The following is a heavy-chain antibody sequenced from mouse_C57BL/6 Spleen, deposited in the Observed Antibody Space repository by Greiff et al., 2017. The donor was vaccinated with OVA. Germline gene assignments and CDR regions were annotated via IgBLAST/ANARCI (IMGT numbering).Heavy chain of an antibody. CDR3: ARETAQALYFDY. V-gene: IGHV1-26*01. D-gene: IGHD3-2*02. CDR2: INPNNGGT. CDR1: GYTFTDYY. Sequence: VQLQQSGPELVKPGASVKISCKASGYTFTDYYMNWVKQSHGKSLEWIGDINPNNGGTSYNQKFKGKATLTVDKSSSTAYMELRSLTSEDSAVYYCARETAQALYFDYWGQGTTLTVSS. J-gene: IGHJ2*01.